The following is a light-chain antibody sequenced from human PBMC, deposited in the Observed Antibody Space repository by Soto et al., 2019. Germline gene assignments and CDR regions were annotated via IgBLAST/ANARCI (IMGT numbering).Light chain of an antibody. CDR3: QQANSFPIT. V-gene: IGKV1-12*01. J-gene: IGKJ5*01. CDR2: AAS. Sequence: DIQMTQSPSSLSASVGDRVTITCRASQSISSYLNWYQQKPGEAPKLLIYAASSLQSGVPSRFSGSGSGTDFTLTISSLQPEDFATYYCQQANSFPITFGQGTRLEIK. CDR1: QSISSY.